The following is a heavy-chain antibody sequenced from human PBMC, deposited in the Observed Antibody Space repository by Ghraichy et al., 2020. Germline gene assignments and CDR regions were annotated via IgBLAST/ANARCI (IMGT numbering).Heavy chain of an antibody. Sequence: ASVKVSCKASGYTFTSYGISWVRQAPGQGLEWMGWISAYNGNTNYAQKLQGRVTMTTDTSTSTAYMELRSLRSDDTAVYYCARDRARYYDRSGYAFDIWGQGTMXTVSS. D-gene: IGHD3-22*01. CDR3: ARDRARYYDRSGYAFDI. J-gene: IGHJ3*02. CDR1: GYTFTSYG. CDR2: ISAYNGNT. V-gene: IGHV1-18*04.